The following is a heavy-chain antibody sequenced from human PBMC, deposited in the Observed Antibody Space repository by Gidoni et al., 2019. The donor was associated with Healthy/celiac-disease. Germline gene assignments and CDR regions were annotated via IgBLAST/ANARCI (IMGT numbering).Heavy chain of an antibody. CDR1: GFTFSSYA. CDR2: ISGSGGSK. CDR3: AKDVPPDDDSSGYYYFDY. V-gene: IGHV3-23*01. Sequence: EVQLLESGGGLVQPGGSLRLSCAASGFTFSSYAMSWVRPAPGKGLEWVSAISGSGGSKYYADSLKGRFTISRDNSKNTLYLQMNSLRAEDTAVYYCAKDVPPDDDSSGYYYFDYWGQGTLVTVSS. J-gene: IGHJ4*02. D-gene: IGHD3-22*01.